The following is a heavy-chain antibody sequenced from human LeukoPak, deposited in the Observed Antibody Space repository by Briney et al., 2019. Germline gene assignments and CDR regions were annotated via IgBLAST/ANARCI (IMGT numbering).Heavy chain of an antibody. D-gene: IGHD4-17*01. Sequence: PSEILSLTCTVSGGSISTYYWSWIRQPPGKGLQWIGYIYYRGSTNYNPSLKSRVTISVDTSKNQFSLQLSSVTAADTAVYYCARGGYTTGGYWYLDLWGRGTLVTVSS. CDR3: ARGGYTTGGYWYLDL. J-gene: IGHJ2*01. V-gene: IGHV4-59*01. CDR1: GGSISTYY. CDR2: IYYRGST.